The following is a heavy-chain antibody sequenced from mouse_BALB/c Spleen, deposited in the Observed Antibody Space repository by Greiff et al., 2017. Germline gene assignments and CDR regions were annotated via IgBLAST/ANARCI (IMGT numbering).Heavy chain of an antibody. CDR2: ISDGGSYT. Sequence: EVHLVESGGGLVKPGGSLKLSCAASGFTFSDYYMYWVRQTPEKRLEWVATISDGGSYTYYPDSVKGRFTISRDNAKNNLYLQMSSLKSEDTAMYYCARGDYERGVDYWGQGTSVTVSS. V-gene: IGHV5-4*02. D-gene: IGHD2-4*01. CDR1: GFTFSDYY. CDR3: ARGDYERGVDY. J-gene: IGHJ4*01.